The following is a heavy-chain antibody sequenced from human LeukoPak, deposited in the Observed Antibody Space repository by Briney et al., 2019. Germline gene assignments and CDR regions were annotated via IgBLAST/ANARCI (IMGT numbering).Heavy chain of an antibody. CDR1: GGSISSSSYY. CDR3: ARRFAPSRNDAFDI. D-gene: IGHD3-10*01. CDR2: IYYSGST. Sequence: SETLSLTCTVSGGSISSSSYYWGWIRQPPGKGLEWIGSIYYSGSTYYNPSLKSRVTISVDTSKNQVSLKLSSVTASDTAVYYCARRFAPSRNDAFDIWGQGTMVTVSS. V-gene: IGHV4-39*01. J-gene: IGHJ3*02.